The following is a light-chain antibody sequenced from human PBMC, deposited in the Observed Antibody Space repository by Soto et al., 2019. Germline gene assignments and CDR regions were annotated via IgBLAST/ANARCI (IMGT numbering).Light chain of an antibody. Sequence: QSVLTQPPSTTGTPGQRVTISCSGRTSNIGYNFVYWYQHLPGTAPKLLIYRNGERPSGVPDRFSVSKSGTSASLAISGLRSEDEADYYCAAWDGSLSAWVFGGGTKVTVL. CDR3: AAWDGSLSAWV. V-gene: IGLV1-47*01. J-gene: IGLJ3*02. CDR2: RNG. CDR1: TSNIGYNF.